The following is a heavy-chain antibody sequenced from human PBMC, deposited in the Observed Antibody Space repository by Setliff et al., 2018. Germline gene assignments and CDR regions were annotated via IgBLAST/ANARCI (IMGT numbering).Heavy chain of an antibody. CDR1: GGSISSSSYY. J-gene: IGHJ4*02. Sequence: LSLTCTVSGGSISSSSYYWGWIRQPPGKGLEWIGSTYYSGSTYYNPSLKSRVTISVDTSKNQFSLKLSSVTAADTAVYYCARRETYYNFWSGYYAYWGQGTLVTVSS. D-gene: IGHD3-3*01. CDR3: ARRETYYNFWSGYYAY. CDR2: TYYSGST. V-gene: IGHV4-39*07.